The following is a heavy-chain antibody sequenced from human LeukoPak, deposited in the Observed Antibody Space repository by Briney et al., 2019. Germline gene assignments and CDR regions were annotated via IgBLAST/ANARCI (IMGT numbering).Heavy chain of an antibody. CDR2: IHTSGDT. J-gene: IGHJ5*02. Sequence: GGSLRLSCAASGLTGSHNYVSWVRQAPGKGLEWVSAIHTSGDTCYADSVRGRFTISRDTSKNTLYLQINSLRVEDTAVYYCIVFGDSNHWGQGTLVTVSS. V-gene: IGHV3-53*01. CDR1: GLTGSHNY. CDR3: IVFGDSNH. D-gene: IGHD4-17*01.